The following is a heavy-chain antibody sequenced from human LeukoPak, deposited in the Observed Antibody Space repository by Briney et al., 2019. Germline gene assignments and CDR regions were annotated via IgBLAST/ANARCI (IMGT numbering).Heavy chain of an antibody. J-gene: IGHJ4*02. CDR1: GYTFTNYY. Sequence: ASVNVSCKASGYTFTNYYIHWVRQAPGQGLEWMGWINSNRGGTNYAQKFQGRVTMTRDTSISTAYMELSRLRFDDTAVYYCARGDVDTAMVTPDYWGQGTLVTVSS. CDR2: INSNRGGT. D-gene: IGHD5-18*01. CDR3: ARGDVDTAMVTPDY. V-gene: IGHV1-2*02.